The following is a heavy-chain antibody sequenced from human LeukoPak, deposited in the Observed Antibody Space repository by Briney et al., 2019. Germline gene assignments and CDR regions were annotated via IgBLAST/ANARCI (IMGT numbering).Heavy chain of an antibody. D-gene: IGHD6-13*01. Sequence: ASVKVSCKASGYTFTGYYMHWVRQAPGQGLEWMGWINPNSGGTNCAQKFQGRVTMTRDTSISTAYMEVSRLRSDDTAVYYCASYSSSWYAEYFQHWGQGTLVTVSS. V-gene: IGHV1-2*02. CDR2: INPNSGGT. J-gene: IGHJ1*01. CDR1: GYTFTGYY. CDR3: ASYSSSWYAEYFQH.